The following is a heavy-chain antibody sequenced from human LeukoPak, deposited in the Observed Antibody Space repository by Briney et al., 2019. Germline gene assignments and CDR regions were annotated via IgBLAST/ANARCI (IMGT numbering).Heavy chain of an antibody. V-gene: IGHV1-69*05. CDR1: GGTFSSYA. Sequence: SVKVSCKASGGTFSSYAISWVRQAPGQGLEWMGGIIPIFGTANYAQKFQGRVTITTDESTSTAYMELSSLRSEDTAVYYCARDSAANLIYSSSWYGSLDYWGQGTLVTVSS. D-gene: IGHD6-13*01. J-gene: IGHJ4*02. CDR2: IIPIFGTA. CDR3: ARDSAANLIYSSSWYGSLDY.